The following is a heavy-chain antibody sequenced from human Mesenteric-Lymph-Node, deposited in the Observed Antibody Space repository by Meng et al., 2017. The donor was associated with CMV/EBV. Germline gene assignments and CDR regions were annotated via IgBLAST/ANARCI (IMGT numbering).Heavy chain of an antibody. Sequence: GGSLRLSCAASGFTFSNYAMSWVRQAPGKGLEWVSGISWNGGSTGYADSVKGRFTISRDNAKNSLYLQMNSLRAEDTALYYCARYCINGVCYYYYGMDVWGQGTTVTVSS. V-gene: IGHV3-20*04. CDR2: ISWNGGST. CDR3: ARYCINGVCYYYYGMDV. CDR1: GFTFSNYA. D-gene: IGHD2-8*01. J-gene: IGHJ6*02.